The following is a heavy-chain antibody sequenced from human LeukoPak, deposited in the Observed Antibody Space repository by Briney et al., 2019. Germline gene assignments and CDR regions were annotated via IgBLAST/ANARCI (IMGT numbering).Heavy chain of an antibody. Sequence: SETLSLTCTVSGGSISSSSYYWGWIRQPPVKGLEWIGSIYYSGSTYYNPSLKSRVTISVDTPKNQFSLKLSSVTAADTAVYYCARFSGNLNYYDSSGYPRGFDPWGQGTLVTVSS. CDR3: ARFSGNLNYYDSSGYPRGFDP. D-gene: IGHD3-22*01. J-gene: IGHJ5*01. CDR2: IYYSGST. V-gene: IGHV4-39*07. CDR1: GGSISSSSYY.